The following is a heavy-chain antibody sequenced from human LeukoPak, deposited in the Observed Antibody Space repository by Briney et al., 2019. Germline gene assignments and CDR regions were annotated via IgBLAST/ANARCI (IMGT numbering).Heavy chain of an antibody. CDR3: ARIKYNSNWWEAFDI. D-gene: IGHD6-13*01. J-gene: IGHJ3*02. CDR1: GFTFSDYY. Sequence: GGSLRLSCAASGFTFSDYYLSWVRQAPGKGLEWVSFVSSSSSCTNYTASVKGRFTISRDNAKNSLSLHMNSMRAEYTARYYCARIKYNSNWWEAFDIWGQGTMVTVSS. CDR2: VSSSSSCT. V-gene: IGHV3-11*06.